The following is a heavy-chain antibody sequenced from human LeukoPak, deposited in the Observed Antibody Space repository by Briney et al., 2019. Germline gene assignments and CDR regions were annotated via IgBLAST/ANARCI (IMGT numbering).Heavy chain of an antibody. J-gene: IGHJ4*02. D-gene: IGHD3-22*01. CDR2: INHSGST. V-gene: IGHV4-34*01. CDR3: ARGPTYYYDSSGYLNY. Sequence: WXXXRQPPGXGLEWIGEINHSGSTNYNPSLKSRVTISVDTSKDQFSLKLSSVTAADTAVYYCARGPTYYYDSSGYLNYWGQGTLVTVSS.